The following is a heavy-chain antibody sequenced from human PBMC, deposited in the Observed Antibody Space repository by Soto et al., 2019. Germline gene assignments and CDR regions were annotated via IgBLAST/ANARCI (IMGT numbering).Heavy chain of an antibody. CDR1: GFTFSSYW. CDR3: ARDFKDRG. V-gene: IGHV3-74*01. J-gene: IGHJ4*02. CDR2: ISTDGSDT. Sequence: PGGSLRLSCEASGFTFSSYWMHWVRQVPGKGLAWVAGISTDGSDTRYADSVKGRFTISRDNAKNTLYLQMNGLRAEDTSVFYCARDFKDRGWGQGTLVTVSS.